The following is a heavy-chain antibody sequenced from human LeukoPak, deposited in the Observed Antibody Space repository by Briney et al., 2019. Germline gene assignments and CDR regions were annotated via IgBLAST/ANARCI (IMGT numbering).Heavy chain of an antibody. CDR3: ARFSSSR. Sequence: GGSLRLSCAASGFTFSSYGIHWVRQAPGKGLEWVAYIQYDGSNEQYADSVKGRFSISRDNSKNILYLHVSSLRAEDTAVYYCARFSSSRWGQGILVTVSS. CDR1: GFTFSSYG. CDR2: IQYDGSNE. J-gene: IGHJ4*02. V-gene: IGHV3-30*02. D-gene: IGHD2-15*01.